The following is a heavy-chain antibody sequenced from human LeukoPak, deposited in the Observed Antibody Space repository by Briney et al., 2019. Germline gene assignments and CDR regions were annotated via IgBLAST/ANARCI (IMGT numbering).Heavy chain of an antibody. CDR3: ASFVVG. CDR2: TRNKANSYTT. Sequence: GGSLRLSCVASGFTFSSYAMNWVRQAPGKGLEWVGRTRNKANSYTTEYAASVKGRFTISRDDSKNSLYLQMNSLKTEDTAVYYCASFVVGWGQGTLVTVSS. D-gene: IGHD2-15*01. CDR1: GFTFSSYA. J-gene: IGHJ4*02. V-gene: IGHV3-72*01.